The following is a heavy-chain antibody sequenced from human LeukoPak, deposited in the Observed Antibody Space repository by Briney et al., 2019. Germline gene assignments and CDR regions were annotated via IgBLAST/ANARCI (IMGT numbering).Heavy chain of an antibody. J-gene: IGHJ3*02. D-gene: IGHD1-26*01. CDR1: GFTFSSYA. Sequence: PGGSLRLSCAASGFTFSSYAMHWVRQAPGKGLEWVAVISYDGSNKYYADSVKGRFTISRDNSKNTLYLQMNSLRAEDTAVYYCARDLGASLGAFDIWGQGTMVTVSS. V-gene: IGHV3-30-3*01. CDR3: ARDLGASLGAFDI. CDR2: ISYDGSNK.